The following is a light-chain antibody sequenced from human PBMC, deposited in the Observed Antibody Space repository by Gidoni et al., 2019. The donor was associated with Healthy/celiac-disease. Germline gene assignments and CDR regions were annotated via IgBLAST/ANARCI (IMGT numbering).Light chain of an antibody. V-gene: IGKV3-15*01. CDR1: QSVSSN. J-gene: IGKJ4*01. Sequence: DIVMTQSPASLSVSPGERATLSCRASQSVSSNLAWYQQKPGQAPRLLIYGASTRATGIPARFSGSGSGAEVTLTISSLQSEDFAVYYCQQYNNWPLTFAGGTKVEIK. CDR3: QQYNNWPLT. CDR2: GAS.